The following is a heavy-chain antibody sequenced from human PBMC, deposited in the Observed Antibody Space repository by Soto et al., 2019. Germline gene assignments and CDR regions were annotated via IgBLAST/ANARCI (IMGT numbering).Heavy chain of an antibody. CDR1: GGTFSSYA. J-gene: IGHJ2*01. D-gene: IGHD5-18*01. V-gene: IGHV1-69*12. CDR2: IIPIFGTA. Sequence: QVQLVQSGAEVKKPGSSVKVSCKASGGTFSSYAISWVRQAPGQGLEWMGGIIPIFGTANYAQKFQGRVTITADESTSTGYMELSSLRAEDTAVYYCARAGDTAMVTGYWYFDLWGRGTLVTVSS. CDR3: ARAGDTAMVTGYWYFDL.